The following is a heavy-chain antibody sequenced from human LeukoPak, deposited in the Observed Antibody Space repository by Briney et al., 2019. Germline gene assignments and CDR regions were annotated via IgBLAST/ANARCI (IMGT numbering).Heavy chain of an antibody. CDR1: GGSISSYY. J-gene: IGHJ3*02. CDR2: IYYSGST. Sequence: SETLSLTCTVSGGSISSYYWSWLRQPPGKGLEWIGYIYYSGSTNYNPSLKSRVTISVDTSKNQFSLKLSSVTAADTAVYYCARFPTGTYYDSSGYSYDAFDIWGQGTMVTVSS. CDR3: ARFPTGTYYDSSGYSYDAFDI. D-gene: IGHD3-22*01. V-gene: IGHV4-59*01.